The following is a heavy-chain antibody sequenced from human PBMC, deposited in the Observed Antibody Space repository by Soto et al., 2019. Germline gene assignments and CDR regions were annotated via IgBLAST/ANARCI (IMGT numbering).Heavy chain of an antibody. V-gene: IGHV1-18*04. J-gene: IGHJ4*02. CDR1: GYTFTSYG. CDR2: ISAYNGNT. Sequence: GASVKVSCKASGYTFTSYGISWVRQAPGQGPEWMGWISAYNGNTNYAQKLQGRVTMTTDTSTSTAYMELRSLRSDDTAVYYCARDLDFWSGYYTGGLDYWGQGTLVTVPQ. D-gene: IGHD3-3*01. CDR3: ARDLDFWSGYYTGGLDY.